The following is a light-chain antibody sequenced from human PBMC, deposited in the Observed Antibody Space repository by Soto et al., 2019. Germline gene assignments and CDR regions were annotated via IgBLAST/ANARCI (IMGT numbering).Light chain of an antibody. J-gene: IGLJ2*01. CDR1: SSDVGGYNY. V-gene: IGLV2-11*01. Sequence: QSVLTQPRSASGSPGQSVTISCTGTSSDVGGYNYVSWYQQHPGKAPKLMIYDVSKRPSGVPDRFSGSKSGNTASLTISGLQAEGEADYYCCSYAGSYVVFGGGTKVTVL. CDR2: DVS. CDR3: CSYAGSYVV.